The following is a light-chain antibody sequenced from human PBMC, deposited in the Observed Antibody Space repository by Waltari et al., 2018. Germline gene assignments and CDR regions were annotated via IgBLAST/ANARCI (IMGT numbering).Light chain of an antibody. CDR3: QQYYDGRT. CDR1: QSLSIY. V-gene: IGKV3-15*01. CDR2: PAS. J-gene: IGKJ2*01. Sequence: EIVMTQSPATLSVSPGERATLSCRASQSLSIYLAWFQQKPGQAPRLLTYPASTRATGSPARLRGSGSGTEFTLTISSLQSEDFAVYYCQQYYDGRTFGQGTKLEIK.